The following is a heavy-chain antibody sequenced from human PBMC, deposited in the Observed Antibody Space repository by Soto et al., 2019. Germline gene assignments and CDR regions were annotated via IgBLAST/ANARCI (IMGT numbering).Heavy chain of an antibody. CDR1: GYIFVSYW. Sequence: PGESLKISCQGSGYIFVSYWIGWVRQMPGKGLEWMGIIYPGNSDTRYSPSFQGHVTISADKSTNTAYLQWSSLNASDTAVYYCAKDSGYGRNFDYWGQGTLVTVSS. D-gene: IGHD5-12*01. J-gene: IGHJ4*02. V-gene: IGHV5-51*01. CDR3: AKDSGYGRNFDY. CDR2: IYPGNSDT.